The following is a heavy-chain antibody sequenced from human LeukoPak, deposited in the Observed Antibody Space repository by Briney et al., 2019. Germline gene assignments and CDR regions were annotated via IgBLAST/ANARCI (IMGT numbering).Heavy chain of an antibody. CDR2: ISGSGGST. CDR3: AKSRNFDWLPSDY. J-gene: IGHJ4*02. CDR1: GFTFSSYA. D-gene: IGHD3-9*01. Sequence: GGSLRLSCAASGFTFSSYAMSWVRQAPGEGLEWVSGISGSGGSTYYADSVKGRFTIARDNSKNTLYLQMNSLRAEDTALYYCAKSRNFDWLPSDYWGQGTLVTVSS. V-gene: IGHV3-23*01.